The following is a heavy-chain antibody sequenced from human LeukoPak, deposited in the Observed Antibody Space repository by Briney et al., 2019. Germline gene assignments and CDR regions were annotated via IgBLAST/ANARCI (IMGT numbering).Heavy chain of an antibody. J-gene: IGHJ3*02. Sequence: SGGSLRLSCAASGFTFSSYWMHWVRQAPGKGLVWVSRINSDGSSTSYADSVKGRFTISRDNSKNTLYLQMNSLRAEDTAVYYCARDTFGSSAFDIWGQGTMVTVSS. CDR3: ARDTFGSSAFDI. D-gene: IGHD3-16*01. CDR1: GFTFSSYW. V-gene: IGHV3-74*01. CDR2: INSDGSST.